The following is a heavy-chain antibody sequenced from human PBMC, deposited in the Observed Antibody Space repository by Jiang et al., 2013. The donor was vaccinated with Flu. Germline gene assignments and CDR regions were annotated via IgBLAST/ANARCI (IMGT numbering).Heavy chain of an antibody. D-gene: IGHD3-22*01. CDR2: INPNSGGT. CDR3: ARIYDSSGYYYAEDTSDI. V-gene: IGHV1-2*02. CDR1: GYTFIAYY. Sequence: GAEVKKPGASVKVSCKASGYTFIAYYIHWVRQAPGQGLEWMGWINPNSGGTNYAPKFQGRVTMTRDTSISTAYMDLRRLRSDDTAVYYCARIYDSSGYYYAEDTSDIWGQGTMVTVSS. J-gene: IGHJ3*02.